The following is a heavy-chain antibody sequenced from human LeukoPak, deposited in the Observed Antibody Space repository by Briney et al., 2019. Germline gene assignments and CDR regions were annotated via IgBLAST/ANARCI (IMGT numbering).Heavy chain of an antibody. V-gene: IGHV3-21*01. J-gene: IGHJ4*02. CDR2: FTSSSSSI. D-gene: IGHD3-16*01. CDR3: ARGWGSYYFDS. Sequence: GGSLRLSCAASGFTFSAYTMSWVRQAPGKGLEWVSSFTSSSSSIYYADSVKGRFTISRGNAKNSLYLQLSSLGAEDTAVYYCARGWGSYYFDSWGQGTLVTVSS. CDR1: GFTFSAYT.